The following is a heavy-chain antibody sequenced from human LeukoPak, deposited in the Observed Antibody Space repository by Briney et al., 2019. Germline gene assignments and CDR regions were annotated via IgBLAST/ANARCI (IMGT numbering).Heavy chain of an antibody. CDR3: ASEVAYSGYEGD. CDR1: GFTFSSYS. Sequence: GGSLRLSCAASGFTFSSYSMNWVRQAPGKGLEWVSSISSSSSYIYYADSVKGRFTISRDNAKNSLYLQMNSLRAEDTAVYHCASEVAYSGYEGDWGQGTLVTVSS. V-gene: IGHV3-21*01. J-gene: IGHJ4*02. D-gene: IGHD5-12*01. CDR2: ISSSSSYI.